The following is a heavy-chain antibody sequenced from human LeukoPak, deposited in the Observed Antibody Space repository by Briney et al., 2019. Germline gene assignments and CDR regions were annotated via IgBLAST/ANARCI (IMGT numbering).Heavy chain of an antibody. CDR2: ISGGGGST. J-gene: IGHJ4*02. V-gene: IGHV3-23*01. CDR3: AKDRAYSSGWYDGNY. Sequence: HAGGSLRLSCAASGFTFSSYAMSWVRQAPGKGLEWVSAISGGGGSTYYADSVKGRFSISRDNSKNTLYLQMNSLRAEDTAVYYCAKDRAYSSGWYDGNYWGQGTLVTVSS. D-gene: IGHD6-13*01. CDR1: GFTFSSYA.